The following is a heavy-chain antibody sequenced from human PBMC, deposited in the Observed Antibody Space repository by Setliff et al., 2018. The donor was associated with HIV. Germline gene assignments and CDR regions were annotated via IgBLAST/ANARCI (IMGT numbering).Heavy chain of an antibody. J-gene: IGHJ4*02. CDR3: ARHFPSISLFFGDPGPFDR. CDR1: GTSFSGYY. V-gene: IGHV4-34*12. CDR2: IFNDGRT. D-gene: IGHD3-10*01. Sequence: SETLSLTCAVFGTSFSGYYFSWIRQPPGKGLEWIGSIFNDGRTYYNPSLKSRITIPMDTSTNQFSLKLSSVTAADTAVYFCARHFPSISLFFGDPGPFDRWGQGALVTVSS.